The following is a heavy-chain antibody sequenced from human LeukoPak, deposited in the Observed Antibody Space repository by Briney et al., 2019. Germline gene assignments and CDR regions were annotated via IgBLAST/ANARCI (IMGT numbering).Heavy chain of an antibody. CDR1: GFTFSTFA. D-gene: IGHD6-6*01. J-gene: IGHJ3*02. Sequence: PGGSLRLSCEASGFTFSTFAMIWVRQPPGKGLEWVSRIKSDGSSTSYADSAKGRFIISRDNAKNTLDLQMNSLRPEDTAVYYCARRRSPGVQLDGFDIWGQGTMVTVSS. V-gene: IGHV3-74*01. CDR3: ARRRSPGVQLDGFDI. CDR2: IKSDGSST.